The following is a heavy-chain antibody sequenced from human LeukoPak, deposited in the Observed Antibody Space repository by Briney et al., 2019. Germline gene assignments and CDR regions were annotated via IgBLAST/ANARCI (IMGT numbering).Heavy chain of an antibody. Sequence: GESLKISCKGSGYSFTSYWIGWVRQMPGKGLEWMGIIYPGDSDTRYSPSFQGQVTISADKSISTAYLQWSSLKASDTAMYYCARLEYYDILTGYFHPLDYWGQGTLVTVSS. CDR2: IYPGDSDT. V-gene: IGHV5-51*01. CDR1: GYSFTSYW. D-gene: IGHD3-9*01. CDR3: ARLEYYDILTGYFHPLDY. J-gene: IGHJ4*02.